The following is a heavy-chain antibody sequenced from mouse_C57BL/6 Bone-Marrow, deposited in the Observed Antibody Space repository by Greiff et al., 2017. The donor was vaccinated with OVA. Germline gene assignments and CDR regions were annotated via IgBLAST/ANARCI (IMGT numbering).Heavy chain of an antibody. CDR3: ASDGYYVWFAY. Sequence: QVQLQQSGPGLVQPSQSLSITCTVSGFSLTSYGVHWVRQSPGKGLEWMGVIWSGGGTDYYAAFISRLSISKDNSKSQVFLKMNSLQADDTAIYYCASDGYYVWFAYWGQGTLVTVSA. D-gene: IGHD2-3*01. CDR1: GFSLTSYG. V-gene: IGHV2-2*01. CDR2: IWSGGGT. J-gene: IGHJ3*01.